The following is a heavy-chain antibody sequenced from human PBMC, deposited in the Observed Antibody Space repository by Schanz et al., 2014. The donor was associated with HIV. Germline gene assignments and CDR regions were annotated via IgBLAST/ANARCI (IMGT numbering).Heavy chain of an antibody. V-gene: IGHV3-9*01. Sequence: EVQLVESGGGLVQPGRSLRLSCAASGFTFDDYAMHWVRQAPGKGLEWVSGISWNSGSIGYADSVKGRFTISRDNAKNSLFLQMNSLRAEDTAVYYCARDGGEVWGQGTTVTVSS. CDR1: GFTFDDYA. J-gene: IGHJ6*02. D-gene: IGHD3-16*01. CDR2: ISWNSGSI. CDR3: ARDGGEV.